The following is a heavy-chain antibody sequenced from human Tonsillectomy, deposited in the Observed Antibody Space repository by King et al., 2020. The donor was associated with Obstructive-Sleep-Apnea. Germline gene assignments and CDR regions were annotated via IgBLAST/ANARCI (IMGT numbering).Heavy chain of an antibody. CDR1: GFTFSSYG. J-gene: IGHJ2*01. CDR3: AKFPGNNYDILTGYYTWYFDL. D-gene: IGHD3-9*01. CDR2: ISYDGSNK. V-gene: IGHV3-30*18. Sequence: VQLVESGGGVVQPGRSLRLSCAASGFTFSSYGMHWVRKAPGKGLEWVAVISYDGSNKYYADSVKGRFTISRDNSKNTLYLQMNSLRAEDTAVYYCAKFPGNNYDILTGYYTWYFDLWGRGTLVTVSS.